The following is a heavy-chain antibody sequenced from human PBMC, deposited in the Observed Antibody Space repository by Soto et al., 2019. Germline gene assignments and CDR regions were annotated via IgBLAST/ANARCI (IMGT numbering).Heavy chain of an antibody. Sequence: QVQLVQSGAEVKKPGSSVKVSCKASGGTFSKYAITWVRQAPGQGLEWLGRIIPIFGTTDYAQKFQGRVTITADESTTTAYMELSSLRSDDTAVYYCAKDGGREGYFGNWFDSWGQGTLVTVSS. D-gene: IGHD2-15*01. CDR3: AKDGGREGYFGNWFDS. V-gene: IGHV1-69*15. J-gene: IGHJ5*01. CDR2: IIPIFGTT. CDR1: GGTFSKYA.